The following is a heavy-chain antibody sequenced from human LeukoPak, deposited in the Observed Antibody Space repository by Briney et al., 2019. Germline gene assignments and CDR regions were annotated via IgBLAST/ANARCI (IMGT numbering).Heavy chain of an antibody. CDR2: TTNNGDNT. D-gene: IGHD5-24*01. CDR3: ATQAGGWLQYGGFDY. CDR1: GFTFSTHA. J-gene: IGHJ4*02. V-gene: IGHV3-64*02. Sequence: GGSLRLSCAASGFTFSTHAMHWVRQAPGKGLEYVSATTNNGDNTYYADSVKGRFTVSRDNSKNTLYLQMGSLRAEDMAVYYCATQAGGWLQYGGFDYWGQGTLVTVSS.